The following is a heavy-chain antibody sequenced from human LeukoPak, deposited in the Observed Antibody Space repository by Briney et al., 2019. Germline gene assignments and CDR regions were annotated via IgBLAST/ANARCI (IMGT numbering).Heavy chain of an antibody. Sequence: SETLSLTCTVPGGSMFSYYWSSGRQSPGKGLEWIGYIYYTRSTNYNPSLKSRVTISIDMSRTQFSLKLRSVTAADTAVYYCASTYFGSGSFPLDYWGQGTLVTVSS. D-gene: IGHD3-10*01. CDR3: ASTYFGSGSFPLDY. CDR2: IYYTRST. CDR1: GGSMFSYY. V-gene: IGHV4-59*01. J-gene: IGHJ4*02.